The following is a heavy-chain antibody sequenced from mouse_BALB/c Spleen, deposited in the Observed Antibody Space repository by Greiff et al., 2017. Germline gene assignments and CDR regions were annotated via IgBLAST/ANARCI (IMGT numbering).Heavy chain of an antibody. V-gene: IGHV10-1*02. J-gene: IGHJ4*01. Sequence: EVKLEESGGGLVQPKGSVKLSCAASGFTFNTYAMNWVRQAPGKGLEWVARIRSKSNNYATYHADSVKDRFTISRDDSQSMLYLQMNNLKTEDTAMYYCVGRGYGYDYYAMDYWGQGTSVTVSS. CDR1: GFTFNTYA. CDR3: VGRGYGYDYYAMDY. CDR2: IRSKSNNYAT. D-gene: IGHD1-2*01.